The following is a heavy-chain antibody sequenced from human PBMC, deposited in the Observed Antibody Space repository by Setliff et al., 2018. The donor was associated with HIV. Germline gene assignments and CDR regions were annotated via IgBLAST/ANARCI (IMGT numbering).Heavy chain of an antibody. Sequence: PGGSLRLSCAASGFTFSSSWMSWVRQAPGKGLEWVANINEDGSEKYYMDSVKGRFTISRDNAENPLFLQMNSLRAEDTAIYYCALLWPFDYWGQGALVTVSS. D-gene: IGHD3-10*01. V-gene: IGHV3-7*03. CDR2: INEDGSEK. CDR3: ALLWPFDY. CDR1: GFTFSSSW. J-gene: IGHJ4*02.